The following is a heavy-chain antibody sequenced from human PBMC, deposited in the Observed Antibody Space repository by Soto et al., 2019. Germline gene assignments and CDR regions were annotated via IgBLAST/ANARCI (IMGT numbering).Heavy chain of an antibody. V-gene: IGHV6-1*01. D-gene: IGHD6-19*01. CDR1: GDSVSSNSAA. Sequence: SQTLSLTCAISGDSVSSNSAACNWIRQSPSRGLEWLGRTYYRSKWYNDYAVSVKSRITINPDTSKNQFSLQLNSVTPEDTAVYYCARDSYSSGWDFDYWGQGTLVTVSS. CDR3: ARDSYSSGWDFDY. CDR2: TYYRSKWYN. J-gene: IGHJ4*02.